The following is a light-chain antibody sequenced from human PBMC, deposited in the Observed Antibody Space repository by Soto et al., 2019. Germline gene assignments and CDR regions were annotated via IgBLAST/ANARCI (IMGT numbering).Light chain of an antibody. CDR1: SSDVGGYNY. J-gene: IGLJ2*01. Sequence: QSALTQPASVSGSPGQSITISCTGTSSDVGGYNYVSWYQLHPGKAPRLMIFEVTSRPSGVSNRFSGSKSGNTASLTISGLQAEDEADYYCSSYTSSSTVIFGGGTKVTVL. CDR2: EVT. CDR3: SSYTSSSTVI. V-gene: IGLV2-14*01.